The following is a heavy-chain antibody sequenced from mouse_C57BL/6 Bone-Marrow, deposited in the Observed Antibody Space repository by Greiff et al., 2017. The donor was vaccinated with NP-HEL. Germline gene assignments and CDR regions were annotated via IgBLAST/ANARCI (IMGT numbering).Heavy chain of an antibody. CDR3: AKNKNWEFAY. Sequence: QVQLQQSGPGLVQPSQSLSITCTVSGFSLTSYGVHWVRQSPGKGLEWLGVVWRGGSTDYNAAFMSRLRITKDNSKSQVFFKMNRLQADDTAIYYCAKNKNWEFAYWGQGTLVTVSA. CDR1: GFSLTSYG. D-gene: IGHD4-1*01. V-gene: IGHV2-5*01. J-gene: IGHJ3*01. CDR2: VWRGGST.